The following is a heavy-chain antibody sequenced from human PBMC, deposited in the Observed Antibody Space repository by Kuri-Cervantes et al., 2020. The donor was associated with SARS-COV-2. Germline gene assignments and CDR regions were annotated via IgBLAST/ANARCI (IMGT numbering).Heavy chain of an antibody. Sequence: ASVKVSCKASGYTFTSYDINWVRQATGQGLEWMGWMNPNSGNTGYAQKFQGRVTIIRNTSISTVYMELSSLRSEDTAVYYCARASSGYCSSTSCHFQHWGQGTLVTVSS. J-gene: IGHJ1*01. CDR2: MNPNSGNT. CDR1: GYTFTSYD. D-gene: IGHD2-2*01. CDR3: ARASSGYCSSTSCHFQH. V-gene: IGHV1-8*03.